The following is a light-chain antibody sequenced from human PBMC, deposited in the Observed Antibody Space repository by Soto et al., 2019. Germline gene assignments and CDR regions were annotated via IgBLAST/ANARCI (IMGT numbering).Light chain of an antibody. CDR2: DVS. V-gene: IGLV2-14*01. CDR1: SSDY. J-gene: IGLJ2*01. Sequence: QSALTQPASVSGSPGQSITISCTGTSSDYVSWYQQHPGKAPILMIYDVSNRPSGVSNRFSGSKSDNTASLTISGLQAEDEADYYCSSYTTSSTLVVFGGGTKVTVL. CDR3: SSYTTSSTLVV.